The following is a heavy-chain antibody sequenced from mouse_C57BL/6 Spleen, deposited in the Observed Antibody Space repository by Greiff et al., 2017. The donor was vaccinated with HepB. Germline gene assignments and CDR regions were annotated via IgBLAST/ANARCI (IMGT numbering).Heavy chain of an antibody. CDR1: GYAFSSYW. CDR3: ARGTTVDGHYAMDY. J-gene: IGHJ4*01. Sequence: VQLQQSGAELVKPGASVKISCKASGYAFSSYWMNWVKQRPGKGLEWIGQIYPGDGDTNYNGKFKGKATLTADKSSSTAYMQLSSLTSEDSAVYFCARGTTVDGHYAMDYWGQGTSVTVSS. CDR2: IYPGDGDT. D-gene: IGHD1-1*01. V-gene: IGHV1-80*01.